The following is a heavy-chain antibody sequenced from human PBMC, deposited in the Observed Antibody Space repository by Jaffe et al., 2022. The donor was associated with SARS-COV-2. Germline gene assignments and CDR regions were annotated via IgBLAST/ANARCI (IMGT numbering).Heavy chain of an antibody. Sequence: QVQLVQSGAEVKKPGASVKVSCKASGYTFTSYYMHWVRQAPGQGLEWMGIINPSGGSTSYAQKFQGRVTMTRDTSTSTVYMELSSLRSEDTAVYYCARSRQLPHGYYYYGMDVWGQGTTVTVSS. CDR2: INPSGGST. CDR1: GYTFTSYY. D-gene: IGHD2-2*01. V-gene: IGHV1-46*01. J-gene: IGHJ6*02. CDR3: ARSRQLPHGYYYYGMDV.